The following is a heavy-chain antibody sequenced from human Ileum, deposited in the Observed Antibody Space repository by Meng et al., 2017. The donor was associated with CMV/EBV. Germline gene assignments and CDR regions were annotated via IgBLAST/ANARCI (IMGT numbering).Heavy chain of an antibody. CDR2: ISSSSSYI. Sequence: GGSLRLSCAASGFTFSSYSMNWVRQAPGKGLEWVSSISSSSSYIYYADSVKGRFTIYRDNAKNSLYLQMNSLRAEDTAVYYCARGYCSSTSCFYYYYGMDVWGQGTTVTVSS. V-gene: IGHV3-21*01. J-gene: IGHJ6*02. CDR1: GFTFSSYS. D-gene: IGHD2-2*01. CDR3: ARGYCSSTSCFYYYYGMDV.